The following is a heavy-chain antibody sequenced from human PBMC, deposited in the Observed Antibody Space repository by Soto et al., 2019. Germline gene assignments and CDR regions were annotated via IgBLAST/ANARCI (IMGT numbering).Heavy chain of an antibody. Sequence: GASVKVPCKVSGYTLTELSMHWVRQAPGKGLEWMGGFDPEDGETIYTQKFQGRVTMTEDTSTDTAYMELSSLGSEDTAVYYCATLGYCANGVCYPDFDYWGQGTLVTVSS. CDR2: FDPEDGET. D-gene: IGHD2-8*01. CDR1: GYTLTELS. CDR3: ATLGYCANGVCYPDFDY. V-gene: IGHV1-24*01. J-gene: IGHJ4*02.